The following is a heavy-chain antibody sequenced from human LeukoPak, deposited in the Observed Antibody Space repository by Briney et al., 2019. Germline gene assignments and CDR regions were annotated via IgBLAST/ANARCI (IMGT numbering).Heavy chain of an antibody. V-gene: IGHV3-21*01. CDR3: AGDREVVSAIPGWFDP. CDR2: IISSSSYI. D-gene: IGHD2-21*02. Sequence: GGSLRLSCAASGFTFSSYSMTWVRQAPGKGLEWVSSIISSSSYIYYADSVKGRFTISRDNAKNSLYLQMNSLRAEDTAVYYCAGDREVVSAIPGWFDPWGQGTLVTVPS. CDR1: GFTFSSYS. J-gene: IGHJ5*02.